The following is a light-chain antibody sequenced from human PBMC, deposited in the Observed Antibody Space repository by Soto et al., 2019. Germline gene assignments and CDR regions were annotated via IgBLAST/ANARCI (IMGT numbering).Light chain of an antibody. CDR3: QQRNIWPPVT. Sequence: EIVMTQSPATLSLSPGERATLSCRASQSIGIYLAWYRQKPGQAPRLLIYAASNRATGIPARFSGSGSGTDFTLTISSLEPEDSAIYYCQQRNIWPPVTFGQGTRLEIK. CDR1: QSIGIY. V-gene: IGKV3-11*01. J-gene: IGKJ5*01. CDR2: AAS.